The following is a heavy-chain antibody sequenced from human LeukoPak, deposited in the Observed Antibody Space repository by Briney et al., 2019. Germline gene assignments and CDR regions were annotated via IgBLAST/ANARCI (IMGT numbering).Heavy chain of an antibody. D-gene: IGHD2-21*02. CDR1: EVSFSSYW. CDR3: ARSLLRPHPRGASAY. Sequence: GGSLRLSCVASEVSFSSYWMSGLRQAPGKGLEWLANIKQDGSEIFYVDSVRGLFTISRDNAEISLYLQMESLRREDTGMYYCARSLLRPHPRGASAYWGQGPLVTV. CDR2: IKQDGSEI. J-gene: IGHJ4*02. V-gene: IGHV3-7*01.